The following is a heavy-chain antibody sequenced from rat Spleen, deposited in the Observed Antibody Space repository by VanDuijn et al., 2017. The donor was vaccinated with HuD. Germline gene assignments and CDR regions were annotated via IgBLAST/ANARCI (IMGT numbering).Heavy chain of an antibody. CDR3: ARYRDSYGHVGIFAY. V-gene: IGHV3-1*01. D-gene: IGHD1-12*01. CDR1: GYSITSNY. CDR2: ISYSGST. J-gene: IGHJ2*01. Sequence: EVQLQESGPGLVKPSQSLSLTCSVTGYSITSNYWGWIRKFPENKMEWMGDISYSGSTGFNPSLKSRISITRHTSKNQFFLQLKSVITEDTATYHCARYRDSYGHVGIFAYWGQGVMVTVSS.